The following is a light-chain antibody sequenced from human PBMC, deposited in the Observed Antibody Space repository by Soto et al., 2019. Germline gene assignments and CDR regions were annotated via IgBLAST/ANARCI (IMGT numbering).Light chain of an antibody. Sequence: QPDLTQPASVSGSPGQSITISCTGTSSDVGGYNYVSWYQHHPGKAPKLMIFDVSNRPSGVSNRFSGSKSGNTASLTISGLQPEDEADYYCSSYTTSNTRQIVFGTGTKVTVL. J-gene: IGLJ1*01. CDR3: SSYTTSNTRQIV. CDR1: SSDVGGYNY. V-gene: IGLV2-14*03. CDR2: DVS.